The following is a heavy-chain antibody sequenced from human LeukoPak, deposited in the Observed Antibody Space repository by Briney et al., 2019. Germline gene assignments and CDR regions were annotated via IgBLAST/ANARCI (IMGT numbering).Heavy chain of an antibody. Sequence: PGGSLRLSCAASGFTFSSYSMNWVRQAPGKGLEWVSSISSSSSYIYYADSVKGRFTISRDNAKNSLYLQMNSLRAEDTAVYYCARDQGGYSHTFDYWGQGTLVTVSS. V-gene: IGHV3-21*01. J-gene: IGHJ4*02. CDR2: ISSSSSYI. CDR1: GFTFSSYS. D-gene: IGHD5-18*01. CDR3: ARDQGGYSHTFDY.